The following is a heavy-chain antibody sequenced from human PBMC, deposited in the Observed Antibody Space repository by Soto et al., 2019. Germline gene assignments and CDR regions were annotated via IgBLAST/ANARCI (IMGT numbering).Heavy chain of an antibody. CDR2: INHSGST. CDR1: GGSFSGYY. Sequence: SDTLSLTCAVYGGSFSGYYWSWIRQPPGKGLEWIGEINHSGSTNYNPSLKSRVTISVDTSKNQFSLKLSSVTAADTAVYYCARGHSSSSPYYFDCWGQGTLVTVSS. CDR3: ARGHSSSSPYYFDC. V-gene: IGHV4-34*01. D-gene: IGHD6-6*01. J-gene: IGHJ4*02.